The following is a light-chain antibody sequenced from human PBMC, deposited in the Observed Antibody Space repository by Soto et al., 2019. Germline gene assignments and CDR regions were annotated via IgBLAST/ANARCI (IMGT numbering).Light chain of an antibody. CDR3: QQLYTLPFT. CDR2: EAS. CDR1: HDISTV. Sequence: DIQLSQSPSLLSASLGDRVTITCRASHDISTVLAWYQQKPGKAPKLLIYEASTLQSGVPSRFSGSGSGTEFTLTISGLLPEDFAAYHCQQLYTLPFTFGQGTRLEIK. V-gene: IGKV1-9*01. J-gene: IGKJ5*01.